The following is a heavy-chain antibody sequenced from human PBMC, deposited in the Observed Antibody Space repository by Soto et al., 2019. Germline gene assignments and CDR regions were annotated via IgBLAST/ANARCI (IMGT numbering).Heavy chain of an antibody. CDR1: GVPISSYY. D-gene: IGHD2-8*01. CDR2: IYYSGST. CDR3: ARIGDCTRPGCIVGWFDL. Sequence: PSETLSLTCTVSGVPISSYYWSWIRQPPGKGLEWIGYIYYSGSTNYNPSLKSRVTISVDTSKNQFSLNLNSVTAADTAMYYCARIGDCTRPGCIVGWFDLWGPRTLVTAPQ. V-gene: IGHV4-59*08. J-gene: IGHJ5*02.